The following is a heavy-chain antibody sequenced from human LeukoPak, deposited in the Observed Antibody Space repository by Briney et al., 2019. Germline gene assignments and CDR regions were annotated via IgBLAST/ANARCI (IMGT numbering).Heavy chain of an antibody. J-gene: IGHJ6*03. V-gene: IGHV1-24*01. CDR1: GYTVTELS. D-gene: IGHD3-10*01. Sequence: ASVKVSCKVSGYTVTELSMHWVRQAPGKGLEWMGGFDPEDGETIYAQKFQGRVTMTEDTSTDTAYMELSSLRSEDTAVYYCATDSGWFGEFSYMDVWGKGTTVTVSS. CDR3: ATDSGWFGEFSYMDV. CDR2: FDPEDGET.